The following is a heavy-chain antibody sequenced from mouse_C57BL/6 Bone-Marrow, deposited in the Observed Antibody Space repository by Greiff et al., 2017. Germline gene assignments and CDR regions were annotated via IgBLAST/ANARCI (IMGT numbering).Heavy chain of an antibody. Sequence: VQLQQSGAELMKPGASVKLSCKASGYTFTGYWIAWVKQRPGHGLEWIGDILPGSGSTNYNEKFKGKATFTADTSSNTAYMQLHSLTPEHSAISYSAGDQDYVDYWGQGTTRTVSS. J-gene: IGHJ2*01. CDR1: GYTFTGYW. CDR3: AGDQDYVDY. V-gene: IGHV1-9*01. CDR2: ILPGSGST.